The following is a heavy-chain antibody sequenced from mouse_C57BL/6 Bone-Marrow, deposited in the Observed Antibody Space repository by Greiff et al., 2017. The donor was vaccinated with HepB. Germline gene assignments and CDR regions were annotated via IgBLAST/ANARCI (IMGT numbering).Heavy chain of an antibody. CDR2: SRNKANDYTT. CDR1: GFTFSDFY. V-gene: IGHV7-1*01. Sequence: EVKLVESGGGLVQSGRSLRLSCATSGFTFSDFYMEWVRQAPGKGLEWIAASRNKANDYTTEYSASVKGRFIVSRDTSQSILYLQMNDLRAEDTAIYYCAGGGGTPYAMDYWGQGTSVTVSS. J-gene: IGHJ4*01. CDR3: AGGGGTPYAMDY. D-gene: IGHD3-3*01.